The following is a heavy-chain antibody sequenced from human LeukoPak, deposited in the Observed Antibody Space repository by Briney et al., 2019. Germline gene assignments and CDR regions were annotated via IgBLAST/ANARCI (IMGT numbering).Heavy chain of an antibody. Sequence: PSETLSLTCAVYGGSFSGYYWSWIRQPPGKGLEWIGEINHSGSTNYNPSLKSRVTISVDTSKNQFSLKLSSVTAADTAVYYCARRSWSYLHVAFDLWGKGTMVPVFS. CDR3: ARRSWSYLHVAFDL. J-gene: IGHJ3*01. D-gene: IGHD3-10*01. CDR2: INHSGST. CDR1: GGSFSGYY. V-gene: IGHV4-34*01.